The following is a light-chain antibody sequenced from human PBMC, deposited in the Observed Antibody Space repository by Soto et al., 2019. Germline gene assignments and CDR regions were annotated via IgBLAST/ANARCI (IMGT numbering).Light chain of an antibody. CDR3: QSYASSLSGWV. J-gene: IGLJ3*02. CDR1: SSNIGAGYD. CDR2: GNS. V-gene: IGLV1-40*01. Sequence: QSVLTQPPSVSGAPGQRVTISCTGSSSNIGAGYDVHWYQQLPGTAPKLLIYGNSNRPSGVPDRFSGSKSGTSASLAITGLQAEEEADYYCQSYASSLSGWVFGGGTKRTVL.